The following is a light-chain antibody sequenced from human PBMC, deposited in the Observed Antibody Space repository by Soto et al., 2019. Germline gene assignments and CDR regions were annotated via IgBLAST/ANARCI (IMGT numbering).Light chain of an antibody. V-gene: IGKV3D-15*01. J-gene: IGKJ3*01. CDR1: QTVSTN. Sequence: EIVMTQSPATLSVSPGERATLSCRASQTVSTNLAWYQQKPGQAPRLLIYGASTRATGIPARFTGSGSGTDFTLTISSLEPEDFAVYYCQQYVSSGTFGLETKVDIK. CDR3: QQYVSSGT. CDR2: GAS.